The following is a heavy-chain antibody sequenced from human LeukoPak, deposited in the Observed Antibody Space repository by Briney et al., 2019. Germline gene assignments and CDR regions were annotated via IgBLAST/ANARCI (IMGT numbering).Heavy chain of an antibody. CDR1: GFTFSSYG. CDR3: AKDPQWELLQYFQH. J-gene: IGHJ1*01. V-gene: IGHV3-30*02. D-gene: IGHD1-26*01. CDR2: IRYDGSNK. Sequence: GGSLRLSCAASGFTFSSYGMHWVRQAPGKGLEWVAFIRYDGSNKYYADSVKGRFTISRDNSKNTLYLQMNSLRAEDTAVYYCAKDPQWELLQYFQHWGQGTLVTVSS.